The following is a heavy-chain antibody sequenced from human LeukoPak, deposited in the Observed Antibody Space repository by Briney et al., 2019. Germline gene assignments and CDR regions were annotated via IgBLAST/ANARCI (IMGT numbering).Heavy chain of an antibody. CDR1: GYTFTSYY. V-gene: IGHV1-46*01. J-gene: IGHJ4*02. Sequence: ASVKVSCKASGYTFTSYYIHWVRQPPGQGLEWMGIIIPSGGSTSYAQKFQGRVTMTRDTSTSTVYMELSSLRSEDTAVYYCARERQGGYFDYWGQGTLVTVSS. CDR3: ARERQGGYFDY. CDR2: IIPSGGST.